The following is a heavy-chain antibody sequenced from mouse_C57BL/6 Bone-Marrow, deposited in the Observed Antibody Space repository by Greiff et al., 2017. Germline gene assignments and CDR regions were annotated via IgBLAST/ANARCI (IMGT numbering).Heavy chain of an antibody. CDR2: ISSGGSYT. CDR1: GFTFSSYG. Sequence: EVKLVESGGDLVKPGGSLKLSCAASGFTFSSYGMSWVRQTPDKRLEWVATISSGGSYTSYPDSVKGRFTISRDNAKNTLYLQMSSLKSEDTAMYYCASLYYYYAMDYWGQGTSVTVSS. CDR3: ASLYYYYAMDY. D-gene: IGHD1-3*01. J-gene: IGHJ4*01. V-gene: IGHV5-6*01.